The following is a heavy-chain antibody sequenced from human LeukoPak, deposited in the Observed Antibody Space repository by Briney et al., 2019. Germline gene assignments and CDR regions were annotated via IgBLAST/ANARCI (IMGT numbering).Heavy chain of an antibody. J-gene: IGHJ4*02. Sequence: SETLSLTCTVSGGSISSSSYYWGWIRQPPGKGLEWIGSIYYSGSTYCNPSLKSRVTISVDTSKNQFSLKLSSVTAADTAVYYCASQNFGVVIGYFDYWGQGTLVTVSS. CDR3: ASQNFGVVIGYFDY. D-gene: IGHD3-3*01. V-gene: IGHV4-39*01. CDR1: GGSISSSSYY. CDR2: IYYSGST.